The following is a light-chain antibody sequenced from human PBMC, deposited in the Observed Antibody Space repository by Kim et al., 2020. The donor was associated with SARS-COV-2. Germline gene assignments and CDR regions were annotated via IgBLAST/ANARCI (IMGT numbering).Light chain of an antibody. CDR1: QSLLYNSNQKNY. J-gene: IGKJ4*01. Sequence: DIVMTQSPDSLAVSPGERATINCRSSQSLLYNSNQKNYLAWYQQKPGQPPKLLIYWASTRESGVPDRFSGSGSGTDFTLSISSLQAEDVAVYYCQQYYSTPQAFGGGTKVDI. CDR3: QQYYSTPQA. CDR2: WAS. V-gene: IGKV4-1*01.